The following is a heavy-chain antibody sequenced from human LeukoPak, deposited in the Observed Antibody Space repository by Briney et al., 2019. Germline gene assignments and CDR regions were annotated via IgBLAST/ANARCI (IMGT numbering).Heavy chain of an antibody. Sequence: GGSLRLSCAASGFSFSSYWMSWVCQAPGKGLEFVADIKPDGSEVYYVDSVKGRFTISRDNAKSSLYLQMSSLSPEDTAVYYCARDRILEVVTATHFDYWGQGTLVTVSS. CDR3: ARDRILEVVTATHFDY. J-gene: IGHJ4*02. CDR1: GFSFSSYW. D-gene: IGHD2-15*01. V-gene: IGHV3-7*04. CDR2: IKPDGSEV.